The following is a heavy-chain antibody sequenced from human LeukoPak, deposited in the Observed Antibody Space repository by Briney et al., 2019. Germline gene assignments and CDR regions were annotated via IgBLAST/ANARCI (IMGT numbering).Heavy chain of an antibody. D-gene: IGHD4-17*01. J-gene: IGHJ4*02. CDR2: ISDSGGTT. V-gene: IGHV3-23*01. Sequence: GGSLRLSCAASGFTFSTYVMSWVRQAPGEGLEWVSGISDSGGTTYYADSVRGRFTISRDNSKNTLWLQINSLRAEDTALYYCAKAGNYGDYLDYWGQGTLVTVSS. CDR3: AKAGNYGDYLDY. CDR1: GFTFSTYV.